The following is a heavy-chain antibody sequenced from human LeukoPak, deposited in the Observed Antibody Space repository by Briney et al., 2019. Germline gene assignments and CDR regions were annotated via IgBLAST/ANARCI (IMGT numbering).Heavy chain of an antibody. CDR2: VYYSGST. J-gene: IGHJ4*02. Sequence: PSETLSLTCTVSGGSISSSSYYWGWIRQPPGKGLEWIGSVYYSGSTYYNPSLKSRVTISVDTSKNQFSLKLSSVTAADTAVYYCARVYYDFWSGYYSLYFDYWGQGTLVTVSS. CDR1: GGSISSSSYY. D-gene: IGHD3-3*01. V-gene: IGHV4-39*01. CDR3: ARVYYDFWSGYYSLYFDY.